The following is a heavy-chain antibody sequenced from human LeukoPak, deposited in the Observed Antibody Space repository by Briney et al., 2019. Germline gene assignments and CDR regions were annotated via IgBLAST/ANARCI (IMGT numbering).Heavy chain of an antibody. J-gene: IGHJ4*02. CDR3: AKPHIRMSTVCFFDS. Sequence: PGGSLRLSCAASGFTISSYVMSWVRQAPGNGLEWVSGIGVRGDDTYYADSVKGRFTISRDNVDNTLFLQMNSLRAEDTAIYYCAKPHIRMSTVCFFDSWGQGTRVTVSS. V-gene: IGHV3-23*01. CDR1: GFTISSYV. CDR2: IGVRGDDT. D-gene: IGHD5/OR15-5a*01.